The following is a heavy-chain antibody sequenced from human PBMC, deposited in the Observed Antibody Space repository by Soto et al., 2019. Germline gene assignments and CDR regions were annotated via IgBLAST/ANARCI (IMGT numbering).Heavy chain of an antibody. CDR2: INYSGST. CDR1: GGYSSSSTSY. V-gene: IGHV4-39*01. J-gene: IGHJ6*03. CDR3: ARPVNYYYYYMDV. Sequence: SETQSLTSTVSGGYSSSSTSYWGWIRQPPGKGLEWIGSINYSGSTYYSPSLKSRVTISADTSKNQFSLKLSSVTAADTAVYYCARPVNYYYYYMDVWGKGTMVTVSS.